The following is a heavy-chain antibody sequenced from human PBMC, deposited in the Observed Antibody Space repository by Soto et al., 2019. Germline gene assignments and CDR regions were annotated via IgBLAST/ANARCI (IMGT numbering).Heavy chain of an antibody. J-gene: IGHJ4*02. D-gene: IGHD3-16*02. Sequence: EVQLLESGGGLVQPGGSLRLSCAASGFTFSSYAMSWVCQAPGKGLEWVSAISGSGGSTYYADSVKGRFTISRDNSKNTLYLQMNSLRAEDTAVYYCAKGRYDYIWGSYRPWGLDYWGQGTLVTVSS. CDR3: AKGRYDYIWGSYRPWGLDY. V-gene: IGHV3-23*01. CDR2: ISGSGGST. CDR1: GFTFSSYA.